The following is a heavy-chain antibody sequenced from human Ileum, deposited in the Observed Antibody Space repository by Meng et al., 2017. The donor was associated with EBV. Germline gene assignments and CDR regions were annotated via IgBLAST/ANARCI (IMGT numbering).Heavy chain of an antibody. V-gene: IGHV3-74*01. Sequence: EVQLVESGGALVQPGGSLRLSCAASGFTFSTYWMHWVRQAPGKGLVWISRINENGRTTTYADSVKGRFTISRDNTKNTLYLQMNSLRAEDTAVHFCSRDLAGPYDDWGQGTLVTVAS. CDR3: SRDLAGPYDD. CDR1: GFTFSTYW. CDR2: INENGRTT. J-gene: IGHJ4*02.